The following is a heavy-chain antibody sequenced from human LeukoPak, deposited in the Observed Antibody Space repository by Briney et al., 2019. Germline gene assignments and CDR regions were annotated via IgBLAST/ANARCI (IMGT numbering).Heavy chain of an antibody. V-gene: IGHV4-59*01. J-gene: IGHJ6*02. D-gene: IGHD2-15*01. CDR3: ARAGYCSGGSCYLRYYYYYGMDV. CDR2: IYYSGST. Sequence: SETLSLTCTVSGGSISSYYWSWIRQPPGKGLEWIGYIYYSGSTNYNPSLKSRVTISVDTPKNQFSLKLSSVTAADTAVYYCARAGYCSGGSCYLRYYYYYGMDVWGQGTTVTVSS. CDR1: GGSISSYY.